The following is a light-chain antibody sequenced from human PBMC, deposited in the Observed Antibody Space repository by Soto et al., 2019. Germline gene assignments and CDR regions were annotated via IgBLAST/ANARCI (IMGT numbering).Light chain of an antibody. V-gene: IGKV3-11*01. CDR1: QSVSNNY. CDR2: GAS. Sequence: EIVFTQSPGTLSLSPGERASLSCRASQSVSNNYLAWYQQKPGQAPRLLIYGASNRATGIPARFSGSESGTDFTLTISSLEPEDFAVYYCQQRGNWPPGFTFGPGTKVDNK. J-gene: IGKJ3*01. CDR3: QQRGNWPPGFT.